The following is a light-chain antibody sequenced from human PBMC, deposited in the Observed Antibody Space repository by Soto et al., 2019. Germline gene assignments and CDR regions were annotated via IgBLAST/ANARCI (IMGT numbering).Light chain of an antibody. V-gene: IGKV3-20*01. CDR1: QSVSSNH. CDR2: GAS. CDR3: QEYGTSRT. J-gene: IGKJ1*01. Sequence: EVVLTQSPGSLSLSPRERATLSCRASQSVSSNHLAWYQQKPGQAPRLLIYGASRRATGIPDRFSGSGSGTEFPLTISRLEPEDSAVYYCQEYGTSRTFGQGTKVDIK.